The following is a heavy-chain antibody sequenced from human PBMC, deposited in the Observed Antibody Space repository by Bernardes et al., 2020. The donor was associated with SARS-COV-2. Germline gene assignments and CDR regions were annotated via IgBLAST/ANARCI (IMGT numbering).Heavy chain of an antibody. CDR1: GGSISSYY. D-gene: IGHD3-22*01. Sequence: SETLSLTCTVSGGSISSYYWSWIRQPPGKGLEWIGYIYYSGSTNYNPSLKSRVTISVDTSKNQFSLKLSSVTAADTAVYYCARGREGGDYYDIWYYGMDVWGQGTTVTVSS. V-gene: IGHV4-59*08. J-gene: IGHJ6*02. CDR3: ARGREGGDYYDIWYYGMDV. CDR2: IYYSGST.